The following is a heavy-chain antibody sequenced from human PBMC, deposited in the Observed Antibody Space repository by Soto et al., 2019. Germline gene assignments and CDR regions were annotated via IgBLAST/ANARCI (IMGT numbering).Heavy chain of an antibody. D-gene: IGHD3-16*02. CDR3: ARGPDYIWGSYRPNDAFDI. J-gene: IGHJ3*02. Sequence: SQTLSLTCVISGDSVSSNSAAWNWIRQSPSRGLEWLGRTYYRSKWYNDYAVSVKSRITINPDTSKNQFSLQLNSVTPEDTAVYYCARGPDYIWGSYRPNDAFDIWGQGTMVTVSS. V-gene: IGHV6-1*01. CDR2: TYYRSKWYN. CDR1: GDSVSSNSAA.